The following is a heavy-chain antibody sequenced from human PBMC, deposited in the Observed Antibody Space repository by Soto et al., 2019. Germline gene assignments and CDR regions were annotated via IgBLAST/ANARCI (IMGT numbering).Heavy chain of an antibody. D-gene: IGHD3-3*01. CDR2: INHSGST. V-gene: IGHV4-34*01. Sequence: GFGCRCIRKQPGKGLEWIGEINHSGSTNYNPSLKSRVTISVDTSKNQFSLKLSSVTAADTAVYYCARENRFLEWLSNYDYSGMEFRGQGTTVTGSS. CDR1: GFG. J-gene: IGHJ6*02. CDR3: ARENRFLEWLSNYDYSGMEF.